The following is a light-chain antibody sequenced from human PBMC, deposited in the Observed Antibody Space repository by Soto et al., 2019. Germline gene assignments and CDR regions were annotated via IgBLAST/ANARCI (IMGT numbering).Light chain of an antibody. CDR1: SSDVGRYNY. CDR2: EVS. J-gene: IGLJ2*01. V-gene: IGLV2-14*01. Sequence: QSALTQPASVSGSPGQSITMSCTGTSSDVGRYNYVSWFQQHPGKAPKLMIFEVSTRPSGVSNRFSGSKSGNTASLTISGLQIEDEADYYCCSYTSSTSAVFGGGTKLTVL. CDR3: CSYTSSTSAV.